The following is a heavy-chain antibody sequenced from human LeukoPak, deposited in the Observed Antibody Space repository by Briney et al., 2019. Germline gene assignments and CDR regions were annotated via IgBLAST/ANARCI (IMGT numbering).Heavy chain of an antibody. CDR2: IIPIFGTG. CDR3: ARDDPFYYHNGGGGLT. V-gene: IGHV1-69*05. J-gene: IGHJ3*01. Sequence: ASVKVSCKASGYTFTGYYMHWVRQVPGQGLEWMGRIIPIFGTGNYAQRFHDRVTITTDGSTYTAYMQLSSLTSEDTAVYYCARDDPFYYHNGGGGLTWGQGTMVTVSS. CDR1: GYTFTGYY. D-gene: IGHD3-22*01.